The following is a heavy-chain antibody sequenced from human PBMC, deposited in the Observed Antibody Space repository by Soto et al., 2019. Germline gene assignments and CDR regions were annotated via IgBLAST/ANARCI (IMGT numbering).Heavy chain of an antibody. CDR3: ARGAVADCFDY. V-gene: IGHV3-30-3*01. Sequence: QLVESGGGAVQPGRSLRLSCAASGFTFSNYAMHWVRRAPGKGLEWLAVILYDGNNKYYADSVRGRFTISRDNSKNTLYLQMSSLRAEDTAVYYCARGAVADCFDYWGQGTLVTVSS. J-gene: IGHJ4*02. CDR2: ILYDGNNK. CDR1: GFTFSNYA. D-gene: IGHD6-19*01.